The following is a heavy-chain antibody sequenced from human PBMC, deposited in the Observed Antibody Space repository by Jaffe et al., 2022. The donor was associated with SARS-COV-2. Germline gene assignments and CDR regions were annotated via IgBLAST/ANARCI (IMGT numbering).Heavy chain of an antibody. D-gene: IGHD5-18*01. CDR1: GYTFTSYG. Sequence: QVQLVQSGAEVKKPGASVKVSCKASGYTFTSYGIIWARQAPGQGLEWMGWISGYSGKTNYAQKLQGRVTLTTDTSTSTAYMELRSLTSDDTAVYYCARTVPSGYLFGLDVWGQGTTVIVSS. CDR2: ISGYSGKT. CDR3: ARTVPSGYLFGLDV. J-gene: IGHJ6*02. V-gene: IGHV1-18*01.